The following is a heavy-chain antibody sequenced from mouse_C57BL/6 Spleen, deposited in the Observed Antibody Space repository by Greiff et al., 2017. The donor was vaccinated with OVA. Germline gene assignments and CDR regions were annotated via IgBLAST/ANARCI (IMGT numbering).Heavy chain of an antibody. J-gene: IGHJ2*01. D-gene: IGHD4-1*01. CDR2: IYPGDGDT. CDR3: ARKTQLTDFDY. Sequence: VQLQQSGAELVKPGASVKISCKASGYAFSSYWMNWVKQRPGKGLEWIGQIYPGDGDTNYNGKFKGKATLTADKSSSTAYMQLSSLTSEDSAVYFCARKTQLTDFDYWGQGTTLTVSS. CDR1: GYAFSSYW. V-gene: IGHV1-80*01.